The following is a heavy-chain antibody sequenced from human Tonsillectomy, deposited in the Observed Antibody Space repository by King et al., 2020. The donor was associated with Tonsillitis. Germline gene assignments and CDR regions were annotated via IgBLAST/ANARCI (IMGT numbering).Heavy chain of an antibody. Sequence: EGQLVQSGGGLVKPGGSLRLSCAASGFTFSTYSMNWVRQAPGKGLEWVSSITSSSHYIYYADSVKGRFTISRDNAKNSLFLQMSSLRAEDTAVYYCARGPAAAGTFAMDVWGQGTTVTVSS. CDR2: ITSSSHYI. J-gene: IGHJ6*02. V-gene: IGHV3-21*01. D-gene: IGHD6-13*01. CDR3: ARGPAAAGTFAMDV. CDR1: GFTFSTYS.